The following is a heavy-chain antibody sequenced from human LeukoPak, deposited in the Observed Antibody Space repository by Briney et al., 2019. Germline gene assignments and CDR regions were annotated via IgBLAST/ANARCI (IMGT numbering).Heavy chain of an antibody. D-gene: IGHD1-1*01. CDR2: IYYSGST. CDR3: AVEPTYNWFDP. V-gene: IGHV4-39*01. CDR1: GGSISSSSYY. J-gene: IGHJ5*02. Sequence: PSETLSLTCTVSGGSISSSSYYWGWIRQPPGKGLEWIGSIYYSGSTYYNPSLKSRVTISVDTSKNQFSLKLSSVTAADTAVYYCAVEPTYNWFDPWGQGTLVTVSS.